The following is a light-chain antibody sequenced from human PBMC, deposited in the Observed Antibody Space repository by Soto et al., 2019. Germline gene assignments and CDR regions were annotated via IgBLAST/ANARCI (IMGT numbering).Light chain of an antibody. CDR3: QHYENLHT. V-gene: IGKV1-33*01. CDR2: DAS. J-gene: IGKJ4*01. Sequence: DIQMTQSPSSLSASVGARVTITCQASQDISNYLNWDQQKPGKAPKFLIYDASNLETRVPSRFSGGGSGTNFSFTISSLQPEQIATYSCQHYENLHTFGGGPKVEIK. CDR1: QDISNY.